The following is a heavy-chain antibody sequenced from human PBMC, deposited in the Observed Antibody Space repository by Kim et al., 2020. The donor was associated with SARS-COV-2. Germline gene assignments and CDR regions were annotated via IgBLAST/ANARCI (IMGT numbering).Heavy chain of an antibody. CDR3: ARDGEGFGELFLREAPHETLQGYYYYGMDV. D-gene: IGHD3-10*01. CDR1: GGTFSSYA. CDR2: IIPIFGPP. Sequence: SVKVSCKASGGTFSSYAISWVRQAPGQGLEWMGGIIPIFGPPNYAQKFQGRVTITADESTSTAYMELSSLRSEDAAVYYCARDGEGFGELFLREAPHETLQGYYYYGMDVWGQGTTVTVSS. J-gene: IGHJ6*02. V-gene: IGHV1-69*13.